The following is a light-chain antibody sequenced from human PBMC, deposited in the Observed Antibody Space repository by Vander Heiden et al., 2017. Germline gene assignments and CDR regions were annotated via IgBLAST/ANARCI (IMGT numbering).Light chain of an antibody. Sequence: EIVMTQSPASLSVFPGGRATLSCRASQSVDNKLGWYLQKPGQAPRLLFYGAASRATGVPARFSASGSGTEFALTISSLQPEDLGTYYCKQYDNWPYTFAQGTKLEI. CDR2: GAA. CDR1: QSVDNK. CDR3: KQYDNWPYT. V-gene: IGKV3-15*01. J-gene: IGKJ2*01.